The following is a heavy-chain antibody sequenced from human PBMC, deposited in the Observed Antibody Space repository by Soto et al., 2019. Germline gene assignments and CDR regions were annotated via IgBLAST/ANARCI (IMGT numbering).Heavy chain of an antibody. Sequence: QVQLVQSGAEVKKPGSSVKVSCKASGGTFSSYAISWVRQAPGQGLEWMGGIIPIFGTANYAQKFQGRVTITADESTSTAYMELSSLRSEDTAVYYCARDFGGDSSSWYAYYFVYWGQGPLVTVSS. CDR2: IIPIFGTA. CDR1: GGTFSSYA. CDR3: ARDFGGDSSSWYAYYFVY. D-gene: IGHD6-13*01. V-gene: IGHV1-69*01. J-gene: IGHJ4*02.